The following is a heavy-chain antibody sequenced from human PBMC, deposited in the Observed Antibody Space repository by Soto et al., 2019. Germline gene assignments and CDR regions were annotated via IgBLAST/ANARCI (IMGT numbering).Heavy chain of an antibody. V-gene: IGHV3-30*18. D-gene: IGHD5-12*01. J-gene: IGHJ6*02. Sequence: GSLRVSCADSGLILSIYGMPWVRQAPGKGLEWVALISHDSSIKYYGESVKGRFTISRDNSKNTLSLQMNSLRVEDTAVYYCAKSRIVATINFVYYGMEVWGQGTTVTVSS. CDR2: ISHDSSIK. CDR1: GLILSIYG. CDR3: AKSRIVATINFVYYGMEV.